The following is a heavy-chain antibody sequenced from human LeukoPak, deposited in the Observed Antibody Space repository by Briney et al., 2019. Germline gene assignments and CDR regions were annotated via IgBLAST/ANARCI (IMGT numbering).Heavy chain of an antibody. D-gene: IGHD1-7*01. CDR3: ARVELAEAFDI. Sequence: ASVKVSCKASGYTFTSYYMHWVRQAPGQGLEWMGIINPSGGNTSYAQKFQGRVTMTRDTSTSTVYMELCSLRSEDTAVYYCARVELAEAFDIWGQGTMVTVSS. J-gene: IGHJ3*02. CDR1: GYTFTSYY. V-gene: IGHV1-46*01. CDR2: INPSGGNT.